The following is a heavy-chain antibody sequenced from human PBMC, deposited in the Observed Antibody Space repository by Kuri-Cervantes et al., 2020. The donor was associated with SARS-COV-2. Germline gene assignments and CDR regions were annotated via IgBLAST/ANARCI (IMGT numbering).Heavy chain of an antibody. CDR2: ISYDGSNK. D-gene: IGHD3-22*01. J-gene: IGHJ4*02. V-gene: IGHV3-30-3*01. CDR1: GFTFSSYA. Sequence: LSLTCAASGFTFSSYAMHWVRQAPGKGLEWVAVISYDGSNKYYADSVKGRFTISRDNFRNTVFLEMNSLRVDDTAVYYCARDADDNYPPDDFDYWGQGTRVT. CDR3: ARDADDNYPPDDFDY.